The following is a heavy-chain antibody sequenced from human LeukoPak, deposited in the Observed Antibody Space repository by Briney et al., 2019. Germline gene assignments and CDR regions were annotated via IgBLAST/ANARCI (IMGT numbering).Heavy chain of an antibody. D-gene: IGHD1-26*01. CDR2: IYPGDSDT. J-gene: IGHJ4*02. V-gene: IGHV5-51*01. CDR1: GYSFTSYW. CDR3: ARVYSGSSTHFDY. Sequence: GESLKISCKGSGYSFTSYWIGWVRQMPGKGLEWMGIIYPGDSDTRYSPSFQGQVTISADKSISTAYLQRSSLKASDTAMYYCARVYSGSSTHFDYWGQGTLVTVPS.